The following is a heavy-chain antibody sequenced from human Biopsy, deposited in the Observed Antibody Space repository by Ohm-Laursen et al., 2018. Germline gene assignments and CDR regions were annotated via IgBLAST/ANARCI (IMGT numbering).Heavy chain of an antibody. J-gene: IGHJ6*02. V-gene: IGHV4-59*11. CDR3: GRVWLWRGYGMDV. D-gene: IGHD6-19*01. CDR1: GGSMSDHY. Sequence: SETLSLTWPVSGGSMSDHYWSWLRQTPGKGLEWLGYIYYTGKTTYNPSLESRITISVDTPKNKFSLQLDSMTAADTAVYYCGRVWLWRGYGMDVWGQGTTVTVSS. CDR2: IYYTGKT.